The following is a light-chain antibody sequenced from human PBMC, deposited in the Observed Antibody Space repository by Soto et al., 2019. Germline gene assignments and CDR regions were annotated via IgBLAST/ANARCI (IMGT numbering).Light chain of an antibody. Sequence: QTVVTQEPSLTVSPGGTGTLTCGSSTGAVTSGYYPNWFQQKPGQPPRPLIYSINNKHSWTPARFSGSLLGDKAALTLSGVQPEDEADYYCLLYYGGAQVFGGGTKLTVL. CDR3: LLYYGGAQV. CDR2: SIN. V-gene: IGLV7-43*01. J-gene: IGLJ3*02. CDR1: TGAVTSGYY.